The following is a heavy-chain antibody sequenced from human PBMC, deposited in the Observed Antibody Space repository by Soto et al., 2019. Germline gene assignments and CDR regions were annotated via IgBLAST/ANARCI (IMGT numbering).Heavy chain of an antibody. D-gene: IGHD6-19*01. Sequence: ASVKVSCKASGYTFSGFYMHWVRQAPGQGLEWMGWINPNSGGTKSAEKFQGRVTMTRDTSISTAYMELSRLTSDDTAVYYCASAAVTGTAGLDFWGQGTQVTSPQ. J-gene: IGHJ4*02. CDR2: INPNSGGT. CDR3: ASAAVTGTAGLDF. V-gene: IGHV1-2*02. CDR1: GYTFSGFY.